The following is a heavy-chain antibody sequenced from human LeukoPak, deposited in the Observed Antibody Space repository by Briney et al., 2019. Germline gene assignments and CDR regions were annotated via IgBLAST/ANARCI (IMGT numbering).Heavy chain of an antibody. CDR2: ISHSGST. CDR3: ARGRVDVDY. D-gene: IGHD3/OR15-3a*01. Sequence: SETLSLTCAVYGGSFSGYYWSWIRQPPGKGLEWIGEISHSGSTNYNPSLKSRVTISVDTSKNQFSLKLSSVTAADTAVYYCARGRVDVDYWGQGTLVTVSS. J-gene: IGHJ4*02. CDR1: GGSFSGYY. V-gene: IGHV4-34*01.